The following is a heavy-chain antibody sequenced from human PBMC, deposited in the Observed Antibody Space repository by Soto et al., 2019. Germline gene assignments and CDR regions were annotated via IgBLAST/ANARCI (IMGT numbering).Heavy chain of an antibody. Sequence: SETLSLTCAVSGYSISSGYYWGWIRQPPGKGLEWIGSIYHTGSTYYNPSLKSRVTISVDTSKNQFSLKLSSVTAADTAVYYCARDFGIAALPDAFDIWGQGTMVTVSS. V-gene: IGHV4-38-2*02. D-gene: IGHD6-6*01. J-gene: IGHJ3*02. CDR3: ARDFGIAALPDAFDI. CDR1: GYSISSGYY. CDR2: IYHTGST.